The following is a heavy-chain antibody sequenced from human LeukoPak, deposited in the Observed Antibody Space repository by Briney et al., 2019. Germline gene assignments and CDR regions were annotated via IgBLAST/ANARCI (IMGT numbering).Heavy chain of an antibody. CDR3: ARGSDGSGSYLLD. Sequence: PSETLSLSCAVYGGSFSGYYWSWIRQPPGKGLEWIGEINHSGSTNYNPSLKSRVTISVDTSKNQFSLKLSSVTAADTAVYYCARGSDGSGSYLLDWGQGTLVTVSS. J-gene: IGHJ4*02. CDR2: INHSGST. V-gene: IGHV4-34*01. D-gene: IGHD3-10*01. CDR1: GGSFSGYY.